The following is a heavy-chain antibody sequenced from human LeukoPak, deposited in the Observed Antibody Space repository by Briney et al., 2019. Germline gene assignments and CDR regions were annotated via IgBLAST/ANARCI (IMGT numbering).Heavy chain of an antibody. D-gene: IGHD6-13*01. J-gene: IGHJ4*02. CDR1: GFTFSSYS. V-gene: IGHV3-21*01. Sequence: GGSLRLSCAASGFTFSSYSMNXXXXXXXXXLEWVSSISSSSSYIYYADSVKGRFTISRDNAKNSLYLQMNSLRAEDTAVYYCARADSSWYVWGQGTLVTVSS. CDR3: ARADSSWYV. CDR2: ISSSSSYI.